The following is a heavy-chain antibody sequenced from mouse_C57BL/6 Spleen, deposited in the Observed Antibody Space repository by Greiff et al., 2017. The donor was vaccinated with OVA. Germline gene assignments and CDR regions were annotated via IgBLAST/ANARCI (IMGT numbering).Heavy chain of an antibody. CDR2: IYPGSGST. J-gene: IGHJ2*01. D-gene: IGHD3-2*02. CDR1: GYTFTSYW. V-gene: IGHV1-55*01. CDR3: ARKGTAQPHFDY. Sequence: VQLQQPGAELVKPGASVKMSCKASGYTFTSYWITWVKQRPGQGLEWIGDIYPGSGSTNYNEKFKSKATLTVDTTSSTAYMQLSSLTSEDSAVYYCARKGTAQPHFDYWGQGTTLTVSS.